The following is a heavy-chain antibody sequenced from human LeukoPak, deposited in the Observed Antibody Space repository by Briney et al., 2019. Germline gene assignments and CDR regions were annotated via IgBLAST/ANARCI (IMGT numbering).Heavy chain of an antibody. J-gene: IGHJ4*02. CDR2: ISSSSSYR. CDR1: GFTFSTYW. Sequence: GGSLRLSCAASGFTFSTYWMNWVRQAPGKGLEWVSSISSSSSYRYYADSVKGRFTISRDNAKNSLYLQMNSLRAEDTAVYYCARASAVAGTRHYWGQGTLVTVSS. CDR3: ARASAVAGTRHY. V-gene: IGHV3-21*01. D-gene: IGHD6-19*01.